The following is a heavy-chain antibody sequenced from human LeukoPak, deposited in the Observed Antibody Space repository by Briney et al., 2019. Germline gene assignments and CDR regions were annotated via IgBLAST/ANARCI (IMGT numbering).Heavy chain of an antibody. CDR3: ASGKYFYDDPASLNRASRTALDL. D-gene: IGHD3-16*01. CDR2: VYKSGDI. V-gene: IGHV4-59*11. Sequence: SETLSLTCSVSGDSTAGRYWSWVRQSPGKGLERLGLVYKSGDINYHPSFRSRLSVSLDRSKAQVSLRLRSVTAADTAVYYCASGKYFYDDPASLNRASRTALDLWARGTMVIVSS. CDR1: GDSTAGRY. J-gene: IGHJ3*01.